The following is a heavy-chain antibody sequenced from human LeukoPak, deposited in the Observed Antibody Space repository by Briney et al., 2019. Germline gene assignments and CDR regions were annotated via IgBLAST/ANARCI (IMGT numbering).Heavy chain of an antibody. CDR3: ARDAGSGDAFDI. V-gene: IGHV3-30*04. J-gene: IGHJ3*02. CDR1: GFTFSSYA. CDR2: ISYDGSNK. Sequence: GGSLRLSCAASGFTFSSYAMHWVRQAPGKGLEWVAVISYDGSNKYYADSVKGRFTISRDNSKNTLYLQMNSLRAEGTAVYYCARDAGSGDAFDIWGQGTMVTVSS. D-gene: IGHD1-14*01.